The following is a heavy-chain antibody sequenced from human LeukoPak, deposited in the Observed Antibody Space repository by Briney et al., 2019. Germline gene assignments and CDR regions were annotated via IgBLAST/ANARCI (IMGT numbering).Heavy chain of an antibody. Sequence: SETLSLTCTVSGGSNSSYYWSWIRQPPGKGLEWIGYIYYSGSTNYSPSLKSRVTISVDTSKNQFSLKLSSVTAADTAVYYCARGKGAFDIWGQGTMVTVSS. CDR2: IYYSGST. CDR3: ARGKGAFDI. J-gene: IGHJ3*02. CDR1: GGSNSSYY. V-gene: IGHV4-59*01.